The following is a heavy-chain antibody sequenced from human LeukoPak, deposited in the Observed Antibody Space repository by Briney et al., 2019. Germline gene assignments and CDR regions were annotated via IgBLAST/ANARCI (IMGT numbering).Heavy chain of an antibody. Sequence: ASVKASCKASGYIFTNYDISWVRQAPGQGLEWMGWISPNNGKTNYAQKFQDRVTITTDESTSTAYMELSSLRSEDTAVYYCARSGGVYYDSSGYYFDYWGQGTLVTVSS. V-gene: IGHV1-18*01. CDR2: ISPNNGKT. D-gene: IGHD3-22*01. CDR1: GYIFTNYD. J-gene: IGHJ4*02. CDR3: ARSGGVYYDSSGYYFDY.